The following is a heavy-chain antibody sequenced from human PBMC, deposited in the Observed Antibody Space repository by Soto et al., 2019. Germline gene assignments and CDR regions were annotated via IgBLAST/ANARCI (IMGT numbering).Heavy chain of an antibody. CDR3: ARDPDSSGYYVFDY. D-gene: IGHD3-22*01. J-gene: IGHJ4*02. Sequence: QVQLVESGGGVVQPGRSLRLSCAASGFTFSSFSMHWVRQAPGKGLEWVAGISYDGSNKYYADSVKGRFTISRDSSKNTLYLQLNSLRAEDTAVYYCARDPDSSGYYVFDYWGQGTLVTVSS. V-gene: IGHV3-30-3*01. CDR1: GFTFSSFS. CDR2: ISYDGSNK.